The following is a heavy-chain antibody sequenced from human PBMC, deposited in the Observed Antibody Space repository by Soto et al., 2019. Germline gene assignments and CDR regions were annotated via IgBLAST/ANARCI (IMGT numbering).Heavy chain of an antibody. J-gene: IGHJ3*02. CDR2: IYYSGST. D-gene: IGHD3-16*01. CDR3: ARGDDYIWGDAPHDAFDI. V-gene: IGHV4-31*03. CDR1: GGSISSGGYY. Sequence: PSETLSLTCTVSGGSISSGGYYWSWIRQHPGKGLEWIGYIYYSGSTYYNPSLKSRVTISVDTSKNQFSLKLSSVTAADTAAYYCARGDDYIWGDAPHDAFDIWGQGTMVTVSS.